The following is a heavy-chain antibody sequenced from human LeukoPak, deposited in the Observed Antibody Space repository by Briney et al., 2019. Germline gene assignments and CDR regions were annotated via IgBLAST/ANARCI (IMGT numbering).Heavy chain of an antibody. CDR2: INHSGST. J-gene: IGHJ6*02. CDR1: GGSISSYY. CDR3: ARGRKFWYDYYGMDV. V-gene: IGHV4-34*01. Sequence: SETLSLTCTVSGGSISSYYWSWIRQPPGKGLEWIGEINHSGSTNYNPSLKSRVTISVDTSKNQFSLKLSSVTAADTAVYYCARGRKFWYDYYGMDVWGQGTTVTVSS.